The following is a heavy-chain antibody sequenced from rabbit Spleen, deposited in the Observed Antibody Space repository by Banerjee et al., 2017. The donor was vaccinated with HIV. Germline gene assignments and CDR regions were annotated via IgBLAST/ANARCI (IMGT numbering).Heavy chain of an antibody. D-gene: IGHD7-1*01. CDR3: AGDTGMMFTSFCLAF. Sequence: QSLEEYGGDLVQPEGSLTLTCKASGLYFSSSYCICWVRQAPGKGLEWIACVYVGSVGGAKYAKWAIGRFKISKTTSTLEITQMTAPTAAAKFSYFCAGDTGMMFTSFCLAFWGPGTLVTVS. CDR1: GLYFSSSYC. J-gene: IGHJ6*01. CDR2: VYVGSVGGA. V-gene: IGHV1S40*01.